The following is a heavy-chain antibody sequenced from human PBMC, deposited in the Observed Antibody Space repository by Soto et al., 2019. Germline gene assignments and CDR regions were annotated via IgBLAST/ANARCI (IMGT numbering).Heavy chain of an antibody. CDR3: ARSWYSRSSGGFDP. Sequence: QVQLVQSGAEVKKPGSSVKVSCKASGGTFSSYTISWVRQAPGQGLEWMGRIIPILGIANYAQKFQGRVTITADKSTSTAYMELSSLRSEDTAVYYCARSWYSRSSGGFDPWGQGTLVTVSS. CDR1: GGTFSSYT. V-gene: IGHV1-69*02. CDR2: IIPILGIA. D-gene: IGHD6-6*01. J-gene: IGHJ5*02.